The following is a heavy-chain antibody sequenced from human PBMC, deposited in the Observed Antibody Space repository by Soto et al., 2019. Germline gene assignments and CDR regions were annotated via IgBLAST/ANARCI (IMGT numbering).Heavy chain of an antibody. D-gene: IGHD5-12*01. V-gene: IGHV3-21*06. CDR3: ARDRGGYDRLYYYHGMDV. J-gene: IGHJ6*02. CDR2: ISSTTNYI. CDR1: GFTFTRYS. Sequence: GESLKISCAASGFTFTRYSMNWVRQAPGKGLEWVSSISSTTNYIYYGDSMKGRFTISRDNAKNSLYLEMNSLRAEDTAVYYCARDRGGYDRLYYYHGMDVWGQGTTVTVSS.